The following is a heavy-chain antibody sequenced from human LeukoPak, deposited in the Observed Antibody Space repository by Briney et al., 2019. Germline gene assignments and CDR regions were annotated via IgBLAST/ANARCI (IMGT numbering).Heavy chain of an antibody. D-gene: IGHD3-3*01. Sequence: GGSLRLSCAASGFTFSNYAMSWVRQAPGKGLEWVAVISYDGSNKYYADSVKGRFTIPRDNSKNTLYLQMNSLRAEDTAVYYCARDPTTIFGVVMDYWGQGTLVTVSS. CDR3: ARDPTTIFGVVMDY. CDR1: GFTFSNYA. J-gene: IGHJ4*02. CDR2: ISYDGSNK. V-gene: IGHV3-30-3*01.